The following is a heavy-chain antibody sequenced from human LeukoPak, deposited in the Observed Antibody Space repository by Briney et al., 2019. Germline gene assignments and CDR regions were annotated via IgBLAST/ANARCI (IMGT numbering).Heavy chain of an antibody. J-gene: IGHJ4*02. CDR1: GFTFSSYW. CDR3: ARVRGYGSSGFDY. D-gene: IGHD6-13*01. CDR2: IKQDGSEK. V-gene: IGHV3-7*01. Sequence: GGSLRLSCAASGFTFSSYWMSWVRQAPGKGLEWVANIKQDGSEKYYVDSVKGRFTISRDNAKNSLYLQMNSLRAEDTAVYYCARVRGYGSSGFDYWGQGTLVTVSS.